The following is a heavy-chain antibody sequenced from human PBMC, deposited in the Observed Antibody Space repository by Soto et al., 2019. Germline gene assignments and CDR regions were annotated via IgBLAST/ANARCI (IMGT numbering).Heavy chain of an antibody. Sequence: QVQLVQSGAEVKKPGSSVKVSCKASGGTFSSYTISWVRQAPGQGLEWMGRIIPIIGIGNYAQKFQGRVTITADKSTSTAYRELSSLRSEDTAVYYCARCPYDILTGSNWFDPWGQGTLVTVSS. CDR1: GGTFSSYT. CDR3: ARCPYDILTGSNWFDP. D-gene: IGHD3-9*01. J-gene: IGHJ5*02. CDR2: IIPIIGIG. V-gene: IGHV1-69*02.